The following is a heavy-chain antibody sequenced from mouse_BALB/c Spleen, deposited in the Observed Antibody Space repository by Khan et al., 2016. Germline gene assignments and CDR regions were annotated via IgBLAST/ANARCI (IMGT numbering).Heavy chain of an antibody. V-gene: IGHV1-9*01. J-gene: IGHJ4*01. CDR1: GYTFSNYW. Sequence: QVQLKQSGAELMKPGASVKISCKATGYTFSNYWIEWVKQRPGHGLEWIGEILPGSDRTKYNEKFKGKATFTADTSSNTAYMQLSSTTSEYTAVYYGARAWYSVDYWGQGTSVTVSS. CDR3: ARAWYSVDY. CDR2: ILPGSDRT.